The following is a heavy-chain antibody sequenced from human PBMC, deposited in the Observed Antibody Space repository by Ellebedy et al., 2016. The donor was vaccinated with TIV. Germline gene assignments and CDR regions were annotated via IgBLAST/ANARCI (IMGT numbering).Heavy chain of an antibody. CDR1: GYTFTSYG. Sequence: AASVKVSCKASGYTFTSYGISWVRQAPGQGLEWMGWISAYNGNTNYAQKLQGRVTMTTDTSTSTAYMELRSLRSDDTAVYYCARVRVRGVIITPRVYYGMDVWGQGTTVTVSS. J-gene: IGHJ6*02. D-gene: IGHD3-10*01. V-gene: IGHV1-18*04. CDR2: ISAYNGNT. CDR3: ARVRVRGVIITPRVYYGMDV.